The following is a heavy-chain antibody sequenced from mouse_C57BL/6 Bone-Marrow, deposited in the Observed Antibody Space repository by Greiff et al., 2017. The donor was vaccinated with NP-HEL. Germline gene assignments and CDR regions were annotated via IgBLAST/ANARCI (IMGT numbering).Heavy chain of an antibody. CDR1: GYTFTSYW. J-gene: IGHJ3*01. Sequence: QVQLKQPGAELVKPGASVKLSCKASGYTFTSYWMHWVKQRPGRGLEWIGRIDPNSGGTKYNEKFKSKATMTVDKPSSTAYMQLSSLASEDSAVYDWARERIWFAYWGQGTLVTVSA. CDR3: ARERIWFAY. CDR2: IDPNSGGT. V-gene: IGHV1-72*01.